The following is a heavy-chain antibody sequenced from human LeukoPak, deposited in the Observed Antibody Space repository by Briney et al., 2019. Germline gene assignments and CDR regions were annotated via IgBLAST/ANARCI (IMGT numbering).Heavy chain of an antibody. Sequence: PGGSLRLSCAASGFTFSSYGMHWVRQAPGKGLEWVAFIRYDGSNKYYADSVKGRFTISRDNSKNTLYLQMNSLRAEDTAVYYCAKDYCSGGSCYFVDYWGQGILVTVSS. V-gene: IGHV3-30*02. CDR1: GFTFSSYG. D-gene: IGHD2-15*01. CDR2: IRYDGSNK. CDR3: AKDYCSGGSCYFVDY. J-gene: IGHJ4*02.